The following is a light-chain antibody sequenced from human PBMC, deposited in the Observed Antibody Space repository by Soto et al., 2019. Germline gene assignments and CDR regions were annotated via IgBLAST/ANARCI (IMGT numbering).Light chain of an antibody. CDR3: SSYTASSTLV. CDR1: SSDVGGYNY. CDR2: EVS. Sequence: QSALTQPASVSGSPGQSITISCTGTSSDVGGYNYVSWSQQHPGKAPKLLISEVSNRPSGVSNRFSGSKSGNTASLTISGLQADDEADYYCSSYTASSTLVFGTGTKLTVL. V-gene: IGLV2-14*03. J-gene: IGLJ1*01.